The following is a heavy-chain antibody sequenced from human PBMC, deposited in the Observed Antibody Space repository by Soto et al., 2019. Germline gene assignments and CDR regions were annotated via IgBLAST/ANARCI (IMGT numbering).Heavy chain of an antibody. CDR2: IDQDRGSEI. CDR1: GFTFSNHW. D-gene: IGHD6-19*01. Sequence: EVQLVESGGGLVQPGGSLRLSCAASGFTFSNHWMTWVRQAPGKGLEWVATIDQDRGSEIYHVDSVKGRFTICRDNAKNKFYQQKNSLRTAETDVYYCVRKPGSGWYPLNHWGKGTLDTVS. J-gene: IGHJ5*02. V-gene: IGHV3-7*05. CDR3: VRKPGSGWYPLNH.